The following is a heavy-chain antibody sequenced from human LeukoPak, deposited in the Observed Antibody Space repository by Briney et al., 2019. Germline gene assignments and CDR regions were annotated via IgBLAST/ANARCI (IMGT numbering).Heavy chain of an antibody. D-gene: IGHD3-22*01. CDR2: IYSGGST. V-gene: IGHV3-53*04. J-gene: IGHJ4*02. CDR1: GFTVSSNY. Sequence: GGSLRLSCAASGFTVSSNYMSWVRQAPGKGLEWVSVIYSGGSTYYADSVKGRFTISRHNSKITLYLQMNSLRAEDTAVYYCASTSYYYDRTGDYWGQGTLVTVSS. CDR3: ASTSYYYDRTGDY.